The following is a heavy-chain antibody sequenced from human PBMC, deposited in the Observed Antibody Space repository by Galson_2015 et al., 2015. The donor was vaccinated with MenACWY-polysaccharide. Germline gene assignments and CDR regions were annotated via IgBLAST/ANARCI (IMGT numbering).Heavy chain of an antibody. Sequence: PALVNPTPTLTLTCTFSGVSLSTSGTRVSWIRQAPGKALEWLAGIDWDDAKFYRPSLKTRLTISKDTSKNQVFLTMTTMSLVDTATYYCARLLSDSRRPVDVWGQGTPVTVSS. CDR3: ARLLSDSRRPVDV. J-gene: IGHJ6*02. D-gene: IGHD2-21*01. CDR2: IDWDDAK. CDR1: GVSLSTSGTR. V-gene: IGHV2-70*04.